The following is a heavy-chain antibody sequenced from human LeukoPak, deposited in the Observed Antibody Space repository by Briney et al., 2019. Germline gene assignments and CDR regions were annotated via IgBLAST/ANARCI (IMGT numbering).Heavy chain of an antibody. CDR1: GFTFSGSA. V-gene: IGHV3-73*01. CDR3: ARVDTVMAYYFDL. Sequence: PGGSLKLSCAASGFTFSGSAIHWVRQSSGKGLEWVGQIDKKDKGYATATAYAASVKGRFTISRDDSINTAYLQMKSLRAEDTAVYYCARVDTVMAYYFDLWGQGTLVTVSS. D-gene: IGHD5-18*01. J-gene: IGHJ4*02. CDR2: IDKKDKGYATAT.